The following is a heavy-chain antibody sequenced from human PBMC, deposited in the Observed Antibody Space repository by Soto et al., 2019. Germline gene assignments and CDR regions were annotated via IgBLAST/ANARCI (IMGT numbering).Heavy chain of an antibody. Sequence: EVQLLESGGGLVQPGGSLRLSCAASGFTFSSYAMSWVRQAPGKGLEWVSAISGSGGSTYYADSVKGRFTIARDNSKNPLYLQMNSLRAEDTAVYYCAKGRGGPAWFDPWGQGTLVTVSS. D-gene: IGHD3-16*01. CDR1: GFTFSSYA. V-gene: IGHV3-23*01. J-gene: IGHJ5*02. CDR3: AKGRGGPAWFDP. CDR2: ISGSGGST.